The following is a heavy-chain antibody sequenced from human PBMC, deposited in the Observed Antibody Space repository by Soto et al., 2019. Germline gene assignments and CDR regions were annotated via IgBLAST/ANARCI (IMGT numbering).Heavy chain of an antibody. CDR2: IFHNGTT. Sequence: QLQLPESGPGLVKPSGTLSLTCGVSGGSVSSLNWWSWVRQSPGKGLEWIGEIFHNGTTNYNPSLKSRVTISIDKSKNQFSLNLSSVTAADTAVYYCARGGLTWGEYWGQGALVTVCS. J-gene: IGHJ4*02. CDR1: GGSVSSLNW. D-gene: IGHD3-16*01. V-gene: IGHV4-4*02. CDR3: ARGGLTWGEY.